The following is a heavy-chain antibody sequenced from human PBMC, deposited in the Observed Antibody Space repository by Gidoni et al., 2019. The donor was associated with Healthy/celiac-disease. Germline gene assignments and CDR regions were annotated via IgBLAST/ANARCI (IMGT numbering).Heavy chain of an antibody. CDR3: AKGGEIRTLDY. CDR1: GFTFDDYT. V-gene: IGHV3-43*01. D-gene: IGHD5-18*01. J-gene: IGHJ4*02. CDR2: ISWDGGST. Sequence: EVQLVESGGVVVQHGGSLRLSGAASGFTFDDYTMHWVRQAPGKGLEWVSRISWDGGSTYYADSVKGRFTISRDNSKNSLYLQMNSLRTEDTALYYCAKGGEIRTLDYWGQGTLVTVSS.